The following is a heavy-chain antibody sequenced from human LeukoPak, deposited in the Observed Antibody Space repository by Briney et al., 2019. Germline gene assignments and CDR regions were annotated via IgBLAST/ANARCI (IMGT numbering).Heavy chain of an antibody. D-gene: IGHD6-6*01. CDR2: IYHSGST. Sequence: SETLSLTCSVSGGSISSGGYYWSWIRQPPGKGLEWIGYIYHSGSTYYNPSLKSRVTISVDRSKNQFSLKLSSVTAADTAVYYCARGGRAARYYYYYYMDVWGKGTTVTVSS. CDR3: ARGGRAARYYYYYYMDV. CDR1: GGSISSGGYY. J-gene: IGHJ6*03. V-gene: IGHV4-30-2*01.